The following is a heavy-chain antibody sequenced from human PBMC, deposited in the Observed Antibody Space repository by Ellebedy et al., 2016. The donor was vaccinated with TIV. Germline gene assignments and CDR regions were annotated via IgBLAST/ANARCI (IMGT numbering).Heavy chain of an antibody. V-gene: IGHV1-18*04. Sequence: ASVQVSCKASGYTFTSYYMHWVRQAPGQGLEGMGWISPYNGNTNYAQKLQGRVTMTTDTSTSTAYMDLRSLRSDDTAVYYCARTRISGNYDYWGQGTLVTVSS. CDR3: ARTRISGNYDY. J-gene: IGHJ4*02. D-gene: IGHD2-15*01. CDR2: ISPYNGNT. CDR1: GYTFTSYY.